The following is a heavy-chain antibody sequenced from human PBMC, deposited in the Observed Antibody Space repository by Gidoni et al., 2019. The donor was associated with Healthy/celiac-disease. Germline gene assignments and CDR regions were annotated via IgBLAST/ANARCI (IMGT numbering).Heavy chain of an antibody. J-gene: IGHJ4*02. V-gene: IGHV1-69*01. CDR2: IIPIFGTA. CDR3: ARLFYCSGGSCYPELDY. Sequence: QVQLVQSGAAVKKPGSSVNVSCKASGGTFSSYAISWVRQAPGQGLEWMGGIIPIFGTANYAQKFQGRVTITADESTSTAYMELSSLRSEDTAVYYCARLFYCSGGSCYPELDYWGQGTLVTVSS. CDR1: GGTFSSYA. D-gene: IGHD2-15*01.